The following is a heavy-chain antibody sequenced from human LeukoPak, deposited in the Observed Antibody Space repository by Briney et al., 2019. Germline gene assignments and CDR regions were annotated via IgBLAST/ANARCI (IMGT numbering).Heavy chain of an antibody. Sequence: GASVKVSCKVSGYTLTELSMHWVRQAPGKGPEWMGGFDPEDGETIYAQKFQGRVTMTEDTSTDTAYMELSSLRSEDTAVYYCVSSSSWYFDYWGQGTLVTVSS. V-gene: IGHV1-24*01. D-gene: IGHD6-6*01. CDR2: FDPEDGET. CDR1: GYTLTELS. CDR3: VSSSSWYFDY. J-gene: IGHJ4*02.